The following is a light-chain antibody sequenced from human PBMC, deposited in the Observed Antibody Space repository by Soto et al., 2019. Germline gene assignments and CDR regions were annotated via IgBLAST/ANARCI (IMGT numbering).Light chain of an antibody. V-gene: IGKV1-5*03. CDR3: QQYNSYQYT. J-gene: IGKJ2*01. Sequence: DIQMTQSPSTLSASVGDRVTITCRASQSISSWLAWYQQKPGKAPKLLIYKASSLEGGIPSRFSGSGSETEFTLTISSLQPEDFAIYYCQQYNSYQYTFGQGTKLEIK. CDR1: QSISSW. CDR2: KAS.